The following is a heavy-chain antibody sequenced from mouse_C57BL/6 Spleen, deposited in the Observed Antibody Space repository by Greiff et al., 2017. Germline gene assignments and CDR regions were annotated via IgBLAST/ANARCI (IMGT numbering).Heavy chain of an antibody. J-gene: IGHJ4*01. CDR3: AKGGLQDYYAMDY. Sequence: VMLVESGPGLVQPSQSLSITCTVSGFSLTSYGVHWVRQSPGKGLEWLGVIWRGGSTDYNAAFMSRLSITKDNSKSQVFFKMNSLQADDTAIYXCAKGGLQDYYAMDYWGQGTSVTVSS. V-gene: IGHV2-5*01. CDR2: IWRGGST. D-gene: IGHD2-4*01. CDR1: GFSLTSYG.